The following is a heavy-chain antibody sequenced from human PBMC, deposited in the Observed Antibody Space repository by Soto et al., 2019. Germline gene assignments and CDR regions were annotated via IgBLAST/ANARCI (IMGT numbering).Heavy chain of an antibody. CDR1: GASISQYY. V-gene: IGHV4-59*05. J-gene: IGHJ4*02. CDR3: ARHTPAISISDH. D-gene: IGHD2-15*01. CDR2: IYYSGST. Sequence: PSETLSLTCTVSGASISQYYWSWIRQPPGKGLEWIGSIYYSGSTYYNPSLKSRVTISVDTSKNQFSLKLSSVTAADTAVYYCARHTPAISISDHWGQGTLVTVSS.